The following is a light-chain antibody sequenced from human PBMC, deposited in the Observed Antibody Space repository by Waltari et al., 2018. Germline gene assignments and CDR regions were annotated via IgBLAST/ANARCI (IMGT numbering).Light chain of an antibody. CDR2: RNN. V-gene: IGLV1-47*01. CDR3: AAWDDSLSGPV. CDR1: SSNTGSNY. J-gene: IGLJ3*02. Sequence: QSVLTQPPSASGTPGPRVTISCSGHSSNTGSNYLYLYQQLPGTTPKLLIYRNNQRPSGVPDRFSGSKSGTSASLAISGLRSEDEADYYCAAWDDSLSGPVFGGGTKLTVL.